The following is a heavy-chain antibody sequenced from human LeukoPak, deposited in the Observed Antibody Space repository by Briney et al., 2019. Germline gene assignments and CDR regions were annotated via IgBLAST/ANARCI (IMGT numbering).Heavy chain of an antibody. V-gene: IGHV4-59*01. CDR1: GGSLSNNY. J-gene: IGHJ4*02. CDR3: ARRLMNYYFDS. Sequence: SETLSLTCTVSGGSLSNNYWSWIRQPPGKELEWIGYIYYTSITRYSPSVRSRVTISVETSKNQFSLKLTCRTGGGRAVYYCARRLMNYYFDSWGQGTLVTVSS. CDR2: IYYTSIT. D-gene: IGHD6-25*01.